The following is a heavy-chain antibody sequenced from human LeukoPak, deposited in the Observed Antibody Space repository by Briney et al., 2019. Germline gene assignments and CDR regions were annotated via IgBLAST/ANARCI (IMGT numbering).Heavy chain of an antibody. V-gene: IGHV4-39*01. J-gene: IGHJ4*02. CDR1: GGSISRSSYY. CDR2: IYYSGST. D-gene: IGHD3-22*01. Sequence: SETLSLTCTVSGGSISRSSYYWGWIRQPPGKGLERIGSIYYSGSTYYNPSLRSRVTISVDTSKNQFSLKLSSVTAADTAVYYCARHRIYDSRSYYVDYWGQGTLVTVSS. CDR3: ARHRIYDSRSYYVDY.